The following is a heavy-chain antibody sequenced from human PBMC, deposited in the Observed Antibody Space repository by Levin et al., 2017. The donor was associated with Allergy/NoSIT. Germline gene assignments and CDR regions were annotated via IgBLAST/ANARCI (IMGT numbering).Heavy chain of an antibody. CDR2: ISSNTRTV. J-gene: IGHJ4*02. Sequence: RGESLKISCAASGFTFSNYNMNWVRQAPGKGLEWLSYISSNTRTVYHASSLKGRFTVSRDNAKNSLYLQVNSLRDDDTAVYYCVREGGWWPPYYFDFWGQGAPVTVSS. CDR3: VREGGWWPPYYFDF. D-gene: IGHD2-15*01. CDR1: GFTFSNYN. V-gene: IGHV3-48*02.